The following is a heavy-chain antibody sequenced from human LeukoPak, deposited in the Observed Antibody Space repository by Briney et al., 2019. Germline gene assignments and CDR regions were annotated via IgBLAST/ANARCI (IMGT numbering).Heavy chain of an antibody. V-gene: IGHV4-30-2*01. CDR2: IYHSGST. J-gene: IGHJ4*02. Sequence: SETLSLTCTVSGGSISSGGYYWSWIRQPPGKGLEWIGYIYHSGSTYYNPSLKSRVTISVDRPKNQFSLKLSSVTAADTAVYYCASESIAARSGDYWGQGTLVTVSS. CDR1: GGSISSGGYY. CDR3: ASESIAARSGDY. D-gene: IGHD6-6*01.